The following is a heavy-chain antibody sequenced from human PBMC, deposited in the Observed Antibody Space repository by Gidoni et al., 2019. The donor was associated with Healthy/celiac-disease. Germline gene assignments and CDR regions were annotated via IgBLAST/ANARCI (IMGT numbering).Heavy chain of an antibody. CDR1: GFSFSNYA. CDR2: IYGSGTIV. CDR3: TKCLGPMATHPGY. Sequence: QLLQSGGGLVQPGGSLRLSCAASGFSFSNYAMTWVRQAPGKGLEWVSGIYGSGTIVYYADSVKGRFTISRDDPRNTLYLQMNSLRAEDTATYYCTKCLGPMATHPGYWGQGTLVTVSS. V-gene: IGHV3-23*01. J-gene: IGHJ4*02. D-gene: IGHD5-12*01.